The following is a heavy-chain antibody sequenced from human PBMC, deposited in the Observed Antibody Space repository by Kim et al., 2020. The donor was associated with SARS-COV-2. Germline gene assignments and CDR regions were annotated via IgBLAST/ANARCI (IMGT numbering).Heavy chain of an antibody. CDR2: INAGNGNT. J-gene: IGHJ6*02. V-gene: IGHV1-3*01. CDR3: ARSRIAAAGTWIQLWFGDWNV. Sequence: ASVKVSCKASGYTFTSYAMHWVRQAPGQRLEWMGWINAGNGNTKYSQKFQGRVTITRDTSASTAYMELSSLRSEDTAVYYFARSRIAAAGTWIQLWFGDWNVWGQGTTVTVSS. D-gene: IGHD6-13*01. CDR1: GYTFTSYA.